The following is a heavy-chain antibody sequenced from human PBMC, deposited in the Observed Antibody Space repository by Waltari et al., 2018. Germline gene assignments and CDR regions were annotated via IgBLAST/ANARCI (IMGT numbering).Heavy chain of an antibody. CDR3: AKDPNGDYIGAFDT. CDR2: ISGGGGVT. CDR1: TFTFSNYA. D-gene: IGHD2-8*01. J-gene: IGHJ3*02. V-gene: IGHV3-23*01. Sequence: EVQVLESGGLLVQPGGSLILSCAASTFTFSNYAMPWVRQAPGKGLEYISSISGGGGVTVYANSVKGRFTISRDNSKSTLYLQMNSLRGEDTATYYCAKDPNGDYIGAFDTWGQGTMVTVSP.